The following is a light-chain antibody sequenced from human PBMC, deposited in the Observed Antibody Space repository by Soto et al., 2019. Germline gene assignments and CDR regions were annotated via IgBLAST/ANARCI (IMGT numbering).Light chain of an antibody. CDR1: QTISSW. J-gene: IGKJ5*01. CDR3: QQLLSYPIT. V-gene: IGKV1-5*03. CDR2: KAS. Sequence: DIQMTPSPSNLSGSVGDRVTITYRASQTISSWLAWYQQKPGKAPKLLIYKASTLKSGVPSRFSGSGSGTEFTLTISSLQPDDFATYYCQQLLSYPITFGQGTRLEIK.